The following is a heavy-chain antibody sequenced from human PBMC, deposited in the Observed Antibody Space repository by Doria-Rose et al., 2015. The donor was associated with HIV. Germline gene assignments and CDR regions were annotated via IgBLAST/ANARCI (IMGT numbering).Heavy chain of an antibody. CDR3: ARVLSGTYDY. D-gene: IGHD1-26*01. V-gene: IGHV4-59*01. CDR2: IFYTGST. Sequence: QVQLQESGPGLVKPSETLSLPCSVSGGSISHYYWSWIRQPPGKGLEYIGDIFYTGSTNYSPSLKSRVSISIDTSKNKFSLRLSSVTAADTAVYYCARVLSGTYDYWDQGTLVTVSS. J-gene: IGHJ4*02. CDR1: GGSISHYY.